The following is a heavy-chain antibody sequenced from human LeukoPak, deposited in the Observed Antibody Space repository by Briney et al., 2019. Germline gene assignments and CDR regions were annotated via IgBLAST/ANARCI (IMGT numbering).Heavy chain of an antibody. J-gene: IGHJ1*01. Sequence: GGSLRLSCAASGFTFSNYSMNWVRQAPGKGLEWVSYISSSSGTIYYADSVKGRFTIPRDNAKNSLYLQMNSLRGEDTALYYCARSFNHWGQGTLVTVSS. V-gene: IGHV3-48*01. CDR1: GFTFSNYS. CDR2: ISSSSGTI. CDR3: ARSFNH.